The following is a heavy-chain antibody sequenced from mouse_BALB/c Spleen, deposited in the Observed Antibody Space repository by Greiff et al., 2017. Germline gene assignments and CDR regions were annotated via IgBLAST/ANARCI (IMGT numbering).Heavy chain of an antibody. CDR3: ARALLRLLFAY. D-gene: IGHD1-2*01. CDR1: GFTFSSYG. J-gene: IGHJ3*01. Sequence: EVQVVESGGGLVQPGGSLKLSCAASGFTFSSYGMSWVRQTPDKRLELVATINSNGGSTYYPDSVKGRFTISRDNAKNTLYLQMSSLKSEDTAMYYCARALLRLLFAYWGQGTLVTVSA. V-gene: IGHV5-6-3*01. CDR2: INSNGGST.